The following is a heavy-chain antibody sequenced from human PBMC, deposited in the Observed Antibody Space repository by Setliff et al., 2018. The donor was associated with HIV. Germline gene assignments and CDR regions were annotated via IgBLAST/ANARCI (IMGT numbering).Heavy chain of an antibody. Sequence: ETLSLTCSVSGASITGSSYYWGWIRQPPGKGLEWIGSIYHSGNTYHSPSLKARVTISVDTSKNQFSLKLSSVTAADTGVYYCVRLFQWMSYGFDIWGQGTMVTVSS. CDR1: GASITGSSYY. J-gene: IGHJ3*02. CDR3: VRLFQWMSYGFDI. D-gene: IGHD5-12*01. V-gene: IGHV4-39*01. CDR2: IYHSGNT.